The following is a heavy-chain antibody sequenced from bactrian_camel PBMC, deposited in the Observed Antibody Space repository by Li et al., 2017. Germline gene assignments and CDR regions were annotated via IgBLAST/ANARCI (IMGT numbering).Heavy chain of an antibody. J-gene: IGHJ7*01. Sequence: VQLVESGGDLVQPGGSLRLSCELSGVTSTINGMSWVRQVPGKGLEWVAYINPGGSTTYYADSVKDRFTISRDNAKRMLYLQLTSLKTDDTAMFYCTRHVGWWAMDNWGKGTQVTVS. V-gene: IGHV3S40*01. D-gene: IGHD5*01. CDR1: GVTSTING. CDR2: INPGGSTT.